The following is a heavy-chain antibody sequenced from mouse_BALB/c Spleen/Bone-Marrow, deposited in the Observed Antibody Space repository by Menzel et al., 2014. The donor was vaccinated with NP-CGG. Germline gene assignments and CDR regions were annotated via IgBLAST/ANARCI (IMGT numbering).Heavy chain of an antibody. CDR2: IDPSDSET. Sequence: QVQLKESGPQLVRPGASVKISCKASGYSFTSYWMHWMNQRPGQGLEWIGMIDPSDSETRLNQKFKDKATLTVDKSSSTAYMQLSSPTSEDSAVYYCATYKRHYFDYWGQGTTLTVSS. V-gene: IGHV1S126*01. CDR1: GYSFTSYW. J-gene: IGHJ2*01. CDR3: ATYKRHYFDY.